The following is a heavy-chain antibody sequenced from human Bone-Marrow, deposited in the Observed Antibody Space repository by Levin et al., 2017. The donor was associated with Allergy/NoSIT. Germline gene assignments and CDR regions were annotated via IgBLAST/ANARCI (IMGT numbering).Heavy chain of an antibody. J-gene: IGHJ5*02. CDR1: GFSLSTSGVG. D-gene: IGHD3-3*01. CDR2: LYWDDDK. CDR3: AHRSWSHLPTGVWLDP. Sequence: SGPTLVKPPQTLTLTCTFSGFSLSTSGVGVDWIRQSPGKALEWLALLYWDDDKRYSPSLKTRLTITKDISKNLVVLKMTNMDPLETATYYCAHRSWSHLPTGVWLDPWGQGILVTVSS. V-gene: IGHV2-5*02.